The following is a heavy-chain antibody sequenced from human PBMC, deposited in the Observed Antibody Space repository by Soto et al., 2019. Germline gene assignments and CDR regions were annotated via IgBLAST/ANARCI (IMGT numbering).Heavy chain of an antibody. CDR3: AKDPIYDYIWGSYRPIDY. V-gene: IGHV3-23*01. CDR1: GFTFSSYA. J-gene: IGHJ4*02. Sequence: GGSLRLSCAASGFTFSSYAMSWVRQAPGKGLEWVSAISGSGGSTYYADSVKGRFTISRDNSKNTLYLQMNSLRAEDTAVYYCAKDPIYDYIWGSYRPIDYWGQGTLVTVSS. CDR2: ISGSGGST. D-gene: IGHD3-16*02.